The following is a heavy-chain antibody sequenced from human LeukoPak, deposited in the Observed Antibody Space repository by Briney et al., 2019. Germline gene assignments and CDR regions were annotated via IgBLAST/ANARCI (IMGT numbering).Heavy chain of an antibody. CDR3: ARDSGFSGTQRGEY. D-gene: IGHD3/OR15-3a*01. CDR2: ISSDSRYI. J-gene: IGHJ4*01. Sequence: GGSLRLSCVASGFTFSSYSMNWVRQAPGKGLEWVSCISSDSRYIYYTDSVKGRFTISRDNSKNTLYLQMNSLRSEDTAVYFCARDSGFSGTQRGEYWGHGTLVTVSS. CDR1: GFTFSSYS. V-gene: IGHV3-21*01.